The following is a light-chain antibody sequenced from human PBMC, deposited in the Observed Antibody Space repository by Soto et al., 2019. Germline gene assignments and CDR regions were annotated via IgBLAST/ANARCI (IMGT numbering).Light chain of an antibody. Sequence: EIVMTQSPDTLSVSPGESATLSCRARQSISNNLAWYQQKPGQAPRLHIYGASTRTTGIPARFSGSGSGTEFTLTISSLQSEDFAVYYCQQYNNWPYTFAQGTKLEI. CDR3: QQYNNWPYT. CDR1: QSISNN. V-gene: IGKV3-15*01. CDR2: GAS. J-gene: IGKJ2*01.